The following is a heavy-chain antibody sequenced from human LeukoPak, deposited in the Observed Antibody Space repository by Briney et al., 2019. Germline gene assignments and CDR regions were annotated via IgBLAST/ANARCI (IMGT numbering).Heavy chain of an antibody. V-gene: IGHV4-39*07. CDR1: GGSISSSSSY. Sequence: SQTLSLTCTVSGGSISSSSSYWGWIRQPPGKGLEWIGRIYYSGRTYYNPSLKSRVTISVDTSKNQLSLKLSSVTAADTAVYYCARGTGVSDYYYYYMDVWGKGTTVTVSS. CDR2: IYYSGRT. J-gene: IGHJ6*03. CDR3: ARGTGVSDYYYYYMDV. D-gene: IGHD1-1*01.